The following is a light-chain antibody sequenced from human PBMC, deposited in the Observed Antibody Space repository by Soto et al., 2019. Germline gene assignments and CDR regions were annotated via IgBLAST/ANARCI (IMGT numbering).Light chain of an antibody. CDR3: HQTYANPWT. J-gene: IGKJ1*01. V-gene: IGKV1-39*01. Sequence: DIQMTQSPSSLSASVGDRDSITCRASQSISTYLNWYQQKPGMAPKVLIYAASRLQSGVPSRFSGSGSGTDFTLTISSLQPEDFATYYCHQTYANPWTFGHGTKVEIK. CDR2: AAS. CDR1: QSISTY.